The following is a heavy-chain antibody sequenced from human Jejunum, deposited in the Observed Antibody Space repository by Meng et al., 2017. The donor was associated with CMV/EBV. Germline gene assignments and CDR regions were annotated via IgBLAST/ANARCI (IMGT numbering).Heavy chain of an antibody. V-gene: IGHV1-69*05. CDR1: T. CDR3: ARDRSCSSPSCYKVGLGWFDP. CDR2: SITKSGTT. Sequence: TNSWVRQAQGQGLKWMGGSITKSGTTNYGQKFQGRLTITTDESTNTAYMELSSLRSEDTATYYCARDRSCSSPSCYKVGLGWFDPWGQGTLVTVSS. J-gene: IGHJ5*02. D-gene: IGHD2-2*02.